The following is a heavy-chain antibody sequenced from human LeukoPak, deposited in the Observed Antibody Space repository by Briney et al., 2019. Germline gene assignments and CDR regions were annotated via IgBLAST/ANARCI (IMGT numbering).Heavy chain of an antibody. V-gene: IGHV1-69*04. CDR3: ARTPALYYDFWSGYSSNFDY. Sequence: SVKVPCKASGGTFSSYAISWVRQAPGQGLEWMGRIIPILGIANYAQKFQGRVTMTTDTSTSTAYMELRSLRSDDTAVYYCARTPALYYDFWSGYSSNFDYWGQGTLVTVSS. J-gene: IGHJ4*02. CDR2: IIPILGIA. D-gene: IGHD3-3*01. CDR1: GGTFSSYA.